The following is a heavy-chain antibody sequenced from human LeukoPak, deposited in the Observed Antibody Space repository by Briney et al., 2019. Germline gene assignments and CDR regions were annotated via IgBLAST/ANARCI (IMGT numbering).Heavy chain of an antibody. CDR2: IFRHDSNP. J-gene: IGHJ6*02. V-gene: IGHV5-51*01. D-gene: IGHD2-2*02. Sequence: GESLKISCKGSGYSFMDYWIGWVRQMPGKGPEWMGFIFRHDSNPMYSPSFQRQSTLSVDKSISTAYVQWSSLHASDTAIYYCARYGIQGCNTNCYRSFYYYGMDVWGQGTTVTVSS. CDR1: GYSFMDYW. CDR3: ARYGIQGCNTNCYRSFYYYGMDV.